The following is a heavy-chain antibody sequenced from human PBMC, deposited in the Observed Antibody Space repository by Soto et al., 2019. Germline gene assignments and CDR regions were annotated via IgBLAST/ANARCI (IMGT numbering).Heavy chain of an antibody. D-gene: IGHD6-13*01. V-gene: IGHV3-30-3*01. CDR1: GFSFSSSA. CDR3: ARAPPRGIAAPGTWCYGMDV. CDR2: ISYDGNNK. Sequence: QVQVVESGGGVVQPGRSLRISCAASGFSFSSSAMHWVRQSPGKGLEWVAVISYDGNNKYYADSVKGRITISRDSSKNMVYLQMDSLRPEDTAVYYCARAPPRGIAAPGTWCYGMDVWGQGTTVTVSS. J-gene: IGHJ6*02.